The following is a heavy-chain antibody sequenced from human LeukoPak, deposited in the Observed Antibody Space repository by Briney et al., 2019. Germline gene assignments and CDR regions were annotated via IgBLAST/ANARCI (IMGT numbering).Heavy chain of an antibody. Sequence: GGSLRLSCAASGFTFGSPWMHWVRQAPGKGLVWVSRINSDGSATAYADSVKGRFTISRDNAKNTLYLQMNSLRAEDTAVYYCVSGSLQSGYNFDYWGQGALVTVSS. V-gene: IGHV3-74*01. CDR1: GFTFGSPW. J-gene: IGHJ4*02. D-gene: IGHD3-3*01. CDR2: INSDGSAT. CDR3: VSGSLQSGYNFDY.